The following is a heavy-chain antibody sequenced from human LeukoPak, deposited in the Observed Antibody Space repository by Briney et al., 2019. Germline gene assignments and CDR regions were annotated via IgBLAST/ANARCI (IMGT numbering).Heavy chain of an antibody. Sequence: SETLSLTCTASGGSISSYYWSWIRQPPGKGLEWIGNIYYSGSTNYNPSLKSRVTISVDTSKNQFSLKLSSVTAADTAVYYCARRAGIAAAGTRVYYYYGMDVWGQGTTVTVSS. V-gene: IGHV4-59*08. D-gene: IGHD6-13*01. CDR2: IYYSGST. CDR3: ARRAGIAAAGTRVYYYYGMDV. CDR1: GGSISSYY. J-gene: IGHJ6*02.